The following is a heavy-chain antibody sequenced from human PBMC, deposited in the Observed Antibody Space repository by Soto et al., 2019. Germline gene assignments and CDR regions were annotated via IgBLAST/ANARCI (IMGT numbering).Heavy chain of an antibody. CDR3: ARDSPLGSGCLDY. J-gene: IGHJ4*02. V-gene: IGHV3-30-3*01. CDR2: ISYDGSNK. CDR1: GFTFSSYA. D-gene: IGHD6-19*01. Sequence: GGSLRLSCAASGFTFSSYAMHWVRQAPGKGLEWVAVISYDGSNKYYADSVKGRFTISRDNSKNTLYLQMNSLRAEDTAVYYCARDSPLGSGCLDYWGQGTLVTVSS.